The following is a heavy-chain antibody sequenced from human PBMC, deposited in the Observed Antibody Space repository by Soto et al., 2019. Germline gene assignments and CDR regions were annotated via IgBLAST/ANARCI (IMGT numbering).Heavy chain of an antibody. CDR3: ARDRYCTNGVCHGGDAFDI. V-gene: IGHV4-4*07. CDR1: GGSISSYY. Sequence: SETLSLTCTVSGGSISSYYWSWIRQPAGKGLEWIGRIYTSGSTNYNPSLKSRVTMSVDTSKNQFSLKLSSVTAADTAVYYCARDRYCTNGVCHGGDAFDIWGQGTMVTVSS. J-gene: IGHJ3*02. CDR2: IYTSGST. D-gene: IGHD2-8*01.